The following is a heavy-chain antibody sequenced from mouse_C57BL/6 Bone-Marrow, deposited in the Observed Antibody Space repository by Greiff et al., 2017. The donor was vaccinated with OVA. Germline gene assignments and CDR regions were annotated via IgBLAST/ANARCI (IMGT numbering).Heavy chain of an antibody. CDR2: IHPNSGST. Sequence: QVQLQQPGAELVKPGASVKLSCKASGYTFTSYRMHWVKQRPGQGLEWIGMIHPNSGSTNYNEKFKSKATLTVDKSSSTAYMQLSSLTSEDSAVYYCARGITTVVATNYWGQGTTLTVSS. CDR3: ARGITTVVATNY. V-gene: IGHV1-64*01. J-gene: IGHJ2*01. CDR1: GYTFTSYR. D-gene: IGHD1-1*01.